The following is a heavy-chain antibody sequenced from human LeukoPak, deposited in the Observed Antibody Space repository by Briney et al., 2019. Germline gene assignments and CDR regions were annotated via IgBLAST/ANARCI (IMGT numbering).Heavy chain of an antibody. CDR2: IYASGST. Sequence: PSETLSLTCTVSGGSMNTYYWTWIRQPAGKGLEWIGRIYASGSTNYNPSLGSRVTMLVGTSKKQFSLKLSSVTAADTAVYYCAREIGGATRFDYWGQGTLVTVSS. V-gene: IGHV4-4*07. CDR3: AREIGGATRFDY. CDR1: GGSMNTYY. D-gene: IGHD1-26*01. J-gene: IGHJ4*02.